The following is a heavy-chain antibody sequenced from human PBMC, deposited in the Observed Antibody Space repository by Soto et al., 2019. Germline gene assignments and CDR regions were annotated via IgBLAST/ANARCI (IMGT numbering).Heavy chain of an antibody. CDR1: GYTFASYC. CDR2: ISAYNGNT. V-gene: IGHV1-18*04. CDR3: ARDRGDCSGGSCYSEVPDY. J-gene: IGHJ4*02. D-gene: IGHD2-15*01. Sequence: QAQLVQSGAEVKKPGASVKVSCTASGYTFASYCIRWVRQDPGQVLQGVAWISAYNGNTNDAQKLQGRVTMATDTSTSTAYMELRSLRSDDTAVYYCARDRGDCSGGSCYSEVPDYWGQGTLVTVSS.